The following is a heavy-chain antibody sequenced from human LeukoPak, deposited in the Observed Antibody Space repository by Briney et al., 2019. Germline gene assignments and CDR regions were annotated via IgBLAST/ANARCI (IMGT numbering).Heavy chain of an antibody. CDR1: GYSISSGYY. Sequence: SETLSLTCTVSGYSISSGYYWGWIRQPPGKGLEWIGSIYHSGSIYYNPSLKSRVTISVDTSKNQFSLKLSSVTAADTAVYYCARVVSVYYDSSGYYHAFDIWGQGTMVTVSS. J-gene: IGHJ3*02. D-gene: IGHD3-22*01. CDR2: IYHSGSI. CDR3: ARVVSVYYDSSGYYHAFDI. V-gene: IGHV4-38-2*02.